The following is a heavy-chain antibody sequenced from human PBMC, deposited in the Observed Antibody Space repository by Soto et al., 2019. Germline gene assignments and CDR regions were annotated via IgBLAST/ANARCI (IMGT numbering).Heavy chain of an antibody. CDR1: GFTFSSYG. D-gene: IGHD6-19*01. V-gene: IGHV3-33*01. J-gene: IGHJ4*02. CDR3: ARDQEPRGWHEAFDY. Sequence: QVQLVESGGGVVQPGRSLRLSCAASGFTFSSYGMHWVRQAPGKGLEWVAVIWYDGSNKYYADSVKGRFTISRDNSKNTLYLQMNSLRAEDTAVYYCARDQEPRGWHEAFDYWGQGTLVTVSS. CDR2: IWYDGSNK.